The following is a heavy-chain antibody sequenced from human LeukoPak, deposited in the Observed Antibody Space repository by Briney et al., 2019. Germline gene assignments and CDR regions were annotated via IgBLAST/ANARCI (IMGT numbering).Heavy chain of an antibody. CDR2: LYYSGST. V-gene: IGHV4-59*01. J-gene: IGHJ4*02. Sequence: SETLSLTWNVSGVSISSYYWSWIRQHPGERLEWIGYLYYSGSTNYNPSLKSRVTISVDTSKNQFSLKLSSVTAADTAVYYCARSIQLWAPLGDYFDYWGQGTLVTVSS. CDR1: GVSISSYY. CDR3: ARSIQLWAPLGDYFDY. D-gene: IGHD5-18*01.